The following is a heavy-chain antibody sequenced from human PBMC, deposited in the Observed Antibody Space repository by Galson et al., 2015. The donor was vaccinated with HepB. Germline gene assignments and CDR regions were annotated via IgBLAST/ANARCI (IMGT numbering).Heavy chain of an antibody. V-gene: IGHV3-48*02. J-gene: IGHJ4*02. Sequence: SLRLSCAASGFTFTTYSMNWVRQAPGKGLEWVSYISSSSSTMYYADSVKGRFTISRDNAKNSLYLQMNSLRDEDTAVCYCAGEGNEDAYNFFDYWGQGTLVTVSS. CDR3: AGEGNEDAYNFFDY. CDR1: GFTFTTYS. D-gene: IGHD5-24*01. CDR2: ISSSSSTM.